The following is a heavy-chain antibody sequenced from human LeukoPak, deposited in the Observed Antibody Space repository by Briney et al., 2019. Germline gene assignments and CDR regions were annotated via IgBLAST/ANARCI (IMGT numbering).Heavy chain of an antibody. V-gene: IGHV3-7*01. CDR2: IKQDGSEK. Sequence: GGSLRLSCAASGFTFSNHWMSWVRQAPGKGLEWVANIKQDGSEKYYVDSVKGRFTISRDNAKNSLYLQMNSLRAEDTAVYYCARENRIAAAGPTGYYYYGMDVWGQGTTVTVSS. CDR1: GFTFSNHW. CDR3: ARENRIAAAGPTGYYYYGMDV. D-gene: IGHD6-13*01. J-gene: IGHJ6*02.